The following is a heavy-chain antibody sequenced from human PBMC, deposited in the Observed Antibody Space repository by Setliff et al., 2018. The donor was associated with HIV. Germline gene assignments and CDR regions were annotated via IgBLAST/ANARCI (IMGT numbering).Heavy chain of an antibody. Sequence: PGGSLRLSCAASGFTFSSYWMSWVRQAPGKGLEWVANIKQDGSETYYVDSVKGRFTISRDNAKNSLYLQMNSLRTEDTAVYYCARDAVASSYDFWSGSYYYYYMDVWGKGTTVTVSS. V-gene: IGHV3-7*01. D-gene: IGHD3-3*01. CDR3: ARDAVASSYDFWSGSYYYYYMDV. J-gene: IGHJ6*03. CDR1: GFTFSSYW. CDR2: IKQDGSET.